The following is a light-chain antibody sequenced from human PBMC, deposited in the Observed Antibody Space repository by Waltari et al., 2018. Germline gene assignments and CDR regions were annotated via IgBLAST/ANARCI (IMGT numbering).Light chain of an antibody. J-gene: IGKJ2*01. CDR2: VAS. CDR3: QQSYTTAYT. CDR1: QSTSSS. Sequence: IQMTQSPSSLSASVGDRVTLTCRASQSTSSSLNLYQQIPGKAPKLLIYVASTLQSGVPSRFSGSGSGTDFSLTITSLQPEDFATYYCQQSYTTAYTFGQGTKLEIK. V-gene: IGKV1-39*01.